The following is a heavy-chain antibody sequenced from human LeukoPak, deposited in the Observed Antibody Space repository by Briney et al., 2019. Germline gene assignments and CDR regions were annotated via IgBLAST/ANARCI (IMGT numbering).Heavy chain of an antibody. D-gene: IGHD6-13*01. J-gene: IGHJ6*03. CDR1: GFTFSNAW. CDR3: TTDASAAGSGTYYYYYYMDV. CDR2: IKSKTDGGTT. V-gene: IGHV3-15*01. Sequence: GGSLRLSCAASGFTFSNAWMSWVRQAPGKGLEWVGRIKSKTDGGTTDYAAPVKGRFTISRDDSKNTLYLQMNSLKTEDTAVYYCTTDASAAGSGTYYYYYYMDVWGKGTTVTISS.